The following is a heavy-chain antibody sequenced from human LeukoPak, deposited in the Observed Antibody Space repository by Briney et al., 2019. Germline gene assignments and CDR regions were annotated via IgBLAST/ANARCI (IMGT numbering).Heavy chain of an antibody. J-gene: IGHJ4*02. V-gene: IGHV1-2*02. CDR1: GYTFTGYY. D-gene: IGHD3-10*01. CDR3: ARYYYGSGSYYLYY. CDR2: INPNSGGT. Sequence: ASVKVSCKASGYTFTGYYMRWVRQAPGQGLEWMGWINPNSGGTNDAQKFQGRVTMTRDTSISTAYMELSRLRSDDTAVYYCARYYYGSGSYYLYYWGQGTLVTVSS.